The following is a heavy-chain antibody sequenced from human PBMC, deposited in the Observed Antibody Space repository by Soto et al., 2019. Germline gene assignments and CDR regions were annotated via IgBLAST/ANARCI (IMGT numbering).Heavy chain of an antibody. CDR3: VKTRNYDILTGLGY. CDR2: INWNGGST. CDR1: GFTFDDYG. V-gene: IGHV3-20*04. J-gene: IGHJ4*02. D-gene: IGHD3-9*01. Sequence: SGGSLRLSCAASGFTFDDYGMSWVRQAPGKGLEWVSGINWNGGSTGYADSVKGRFTISRDNAKNSLYLQMNSLRAEDTALYYCVKTRNYDILTGLGYWGQGTLVTSPQ.